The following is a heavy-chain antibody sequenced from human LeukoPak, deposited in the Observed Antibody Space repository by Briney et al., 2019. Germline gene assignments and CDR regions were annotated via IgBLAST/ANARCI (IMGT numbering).Heavy chain of an antibody. CDR1: GFTFSSYA. D-gene: IGHD6-6*01. V-gene: IGHV3-23*01. Sequence: PGGSLRLSCAASGFTFSSYAMSWVRQAPGKGLEWVSAISGSGGSTYYADSVKGRFTISRDNSKNTLYLQMNSLRAEDTAVYYCAKERIAQPDTGIQYYYYYYGMDVWGQGTTVTVSS. CDR3: AKERIAQPDTGIQYYYYYYGMDV. J-gene: IGHJ6*02. CDR2: ISGSGGST.